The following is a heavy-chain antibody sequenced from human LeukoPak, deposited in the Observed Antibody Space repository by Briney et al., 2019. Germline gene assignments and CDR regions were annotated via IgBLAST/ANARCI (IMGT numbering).Heavy chain of an antibody. J-gene: IGHJ4*02. CDR1: GYTFTGYY. D-gene: IGHD6-19*01. CDR3: AIGTKRVYSSAYFDY. V-gene: IGHV1-2*02. CDR2: INPNSGGT. Sequence: ASVKVSCKASGYTFTGYYMHWVRQAPGQGLEWMGWINPNSGGTNYAQKFQGRVTMTRDTSISTAYMELSRLRSDDTAVYYCAIGTKRVYSSAYFDYWGQGTLVTVSS.